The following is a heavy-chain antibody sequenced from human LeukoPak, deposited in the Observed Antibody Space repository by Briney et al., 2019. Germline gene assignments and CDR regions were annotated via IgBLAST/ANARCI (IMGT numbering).Heavy chain of an antibody. CDR2: ISSGGNTI. V-gene: IGHV3-48*03. D-gene: IGHD2-2*01. CDR3: ARGCGTASCYYWYFDL. CDR1: GFTFTSDG. J-gene: IGHJ2*01. Sequence: GGSLRLSCAASGFTFTSDGMSWVRQAPGKGLEWVSYISSGGNTIFYADSVKGRFTISRDNAKNSLYLQMNSLRAEDTALYYCARGCGTASCYYWYFDLWGRGTLVTVSS.